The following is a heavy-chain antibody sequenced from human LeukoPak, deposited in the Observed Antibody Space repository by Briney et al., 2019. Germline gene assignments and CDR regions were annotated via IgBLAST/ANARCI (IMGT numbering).Heavy chain of an antibody. Sequence: PSETLSLTCTVSGGSISSPTYYWAWIRQPPGKGLEWIGTIHYSGSTFYNPSLKSRVTLSVDTSKNQFSLKLSSVTAADTAVYYCARRAFRGGNYDYWGQGTLVTVSS. CDR3: ARRAFRGGNYDY. CDR2: IHYSGST. CDR1: GGSISSPTYY. V-gene: IGHV4-39*07. D-gene: IGHD4-23*01. J-gene: IGHJ4*02.